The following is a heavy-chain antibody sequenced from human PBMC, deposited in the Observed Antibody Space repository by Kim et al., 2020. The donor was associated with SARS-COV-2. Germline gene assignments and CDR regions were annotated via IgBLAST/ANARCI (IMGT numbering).Heavy chain of an antibody. V-gene: IGHV3-30*04. CDR1: GFTFSSYA. CDR3: ARGPINYYYGSGSYKRDP. CDR2: ISYDGSNK. J-gene: IGHJ5*02. D-gene: IGHD3-10*01. Sequence: GGSLRLSCAASGFTFSSYAMHWVRQAPGKGLEWVAVISYDGSNKYYADSVKGRFTISRDNSKNTLYLQMNSLRAEDTAVYYCARGPINYYYGSGSYKRDPWGEGTLVTVSS.